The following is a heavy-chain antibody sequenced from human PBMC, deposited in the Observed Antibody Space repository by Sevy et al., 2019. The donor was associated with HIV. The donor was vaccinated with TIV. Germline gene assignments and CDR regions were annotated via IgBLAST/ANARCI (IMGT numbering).Heavy chain of an antibody. Sequence: GGSLRLSCAASGFTFSRFAMHWVRQAPGKGLEWVAVMSYDGSNKYYAYSVKGRFSISRDNSKNTLYLQVNSLKTEDTAVYYCARDPWSYGGARDYGLDVWGQGTTVTVSS. CDR3: ARDPWSYGGARDYGLDV. CDR2: MSYDGSNK. D-gene: IGHD4-17*01. V-gene: IGHV3-30-3*01. J-gene: IGHJ6*02. CDR1: GFTFSRFA.